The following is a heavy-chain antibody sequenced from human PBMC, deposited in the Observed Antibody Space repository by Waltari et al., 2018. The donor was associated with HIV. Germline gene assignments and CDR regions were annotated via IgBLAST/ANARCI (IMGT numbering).Heavy chain of an antibody. CDR3: AKEGATLTTSAYFYYYGMDV. D-gene: IGHD4-4*01. CDR2: MRYDGTNK. V-gene: IGHV3-30*02. CDR1: GFTFTGYD. J-gene: IGHJ6*02. Sequence: QVQLVEYGGGVVQPGGSLRLSCAASGFTFTGYDIHWFRQDPGKGLEWVAFMRYDGTNKYYADSVKGRFTISRDNSKNSLYLQMNSLRAEDTALYYCAKEGATLTTSAYFYYYGMDVWGQGTTVTVSS.